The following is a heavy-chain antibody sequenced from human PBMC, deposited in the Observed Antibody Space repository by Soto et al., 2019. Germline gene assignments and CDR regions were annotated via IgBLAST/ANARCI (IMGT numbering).Heavy chain of an antibody. J-gene: IGHJ4*02. CDR2: FIPILDTP. CDR1: GDPFTSYA. V-gene: IGHV1-69*11. CDR3: ASEHGSYFDY. Sequence: QVQLVQSGAEVKKPGSSVKVSCKTSGDPFTSYAISWVRQAPGQGLEWVGGFIPILDTPNYEQKFQGRLTITADESTSTRYRQLSSLRSGDTAIDYCASEHGSYFDYWGQGTLVTVSS.